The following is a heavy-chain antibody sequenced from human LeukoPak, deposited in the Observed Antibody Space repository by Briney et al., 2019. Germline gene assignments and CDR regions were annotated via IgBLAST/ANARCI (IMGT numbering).Heavy chain of an antibody. D-gene: IGHD6-13*01. CDR1: GYIFTNNA. CDR3: ARIRAPSSFGQRESDY. Sequence: GASVKVSCKASGYIFTNNAMNWVRQAPGQGLEWMGWINTNTRNPTYAQGFTGRFVFSLDTSVSTAYLQISSLKAEDTAVYYCARIRAPSSFGQRESDYWGQGTLVTVSS. J-gene: IGHJ4*02. CDR2: INTNTRNP. V-gene: IGHV7-4-1*02.